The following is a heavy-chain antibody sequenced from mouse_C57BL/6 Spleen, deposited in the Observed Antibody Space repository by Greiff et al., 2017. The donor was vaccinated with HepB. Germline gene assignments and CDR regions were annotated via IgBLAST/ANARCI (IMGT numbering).Heavy chain of an antibody. CDR2: IYPGDGDT. CDR3: SSTAQATAWLAY. J-gene: IGHJ3*01. D-gene: IGHD3-2*02. V-gene: IGHV1-82*01. Sequence: VQLQQSGPELVKPGASVKISCKASGYAFSSSWMNWVKQRPGKGLEWIGRIYPGDGDTNYNGKFKGKATLTADKSSSTAYMQLSSLTSEDSAVYFCSSTAQATAWLAYWGQGTLVTVSA. CDR1: GYAFSSSW.